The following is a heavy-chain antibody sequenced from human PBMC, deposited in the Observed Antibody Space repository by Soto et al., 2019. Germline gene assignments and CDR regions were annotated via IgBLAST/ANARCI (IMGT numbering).Heavy chain of an antibody. Sequence: SVKVSCKASGGTFSSYAISWVRQAPGQGLEWMGGIIPIFGTANYAQKFQGRVTITADESTSTAYMELSSLRSEDTAVYYFARDWGYSYGPNPYYYYGMDVWGQGTTVTVSS. D-gene: IGHD5-18*01. J-gene: IGHJ6*02. CDR2: IIPIFGTA. V-gene: IGHV1-69*13. CDR3: ARDWGYSYGPNPYYYYGMDV. CDR1: GGTFSSYA.